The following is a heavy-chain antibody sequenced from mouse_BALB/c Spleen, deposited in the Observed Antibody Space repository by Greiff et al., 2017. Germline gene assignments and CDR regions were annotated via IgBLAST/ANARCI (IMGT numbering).Heavy chain of an antibody. CDR2: ISSGGSYT. CDR3: TRDRNYVIREYYAMDY. V-gene: IGHV5-6-4*01. CDR1: GFTFSSYT. J-gene: IGHJ4*01. Sequence: VKVVDSGGGLVKPGGSLKLSCAASGFTFSSYTMSWVRQTPETRLEWVANISSGGSYTYYPDSVKGRFTISRDNAKNTLYLQMSSLKSEDTAMYYCTRDRNYVIREYYAMDYWGEGTSVTVSS. D-gene: IGHD2-5*01.